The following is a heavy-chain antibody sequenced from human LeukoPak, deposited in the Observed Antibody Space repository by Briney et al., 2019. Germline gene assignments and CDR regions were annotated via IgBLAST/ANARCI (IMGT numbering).Heavy chain of an antibody. CDR1: GFTFSDYY. CDR3: ARGRPGKGMDV. J-gene: IGHJ6*02. V-gene: IGHV3-11*01. D-gene: IGHD4-23*01. Sequence: GGSLRLSCAASGFTFSDYYMSWIRQSPEKGLYLLSYISNSGRMIYDADSVMGRFSISRDNAKNSLYLQMSSLSAEDTAIYYCARGRPGKGMDVWGQGTTVTVSS. CDR2: ISNSGRMI.